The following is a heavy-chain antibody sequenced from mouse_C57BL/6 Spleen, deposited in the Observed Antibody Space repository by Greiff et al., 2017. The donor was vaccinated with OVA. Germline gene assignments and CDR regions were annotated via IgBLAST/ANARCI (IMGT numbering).Heavy chain of an antibody. CDR1: GYTFTDYY. CDR2: INPNNGGT. CDR3: ARDYPWFAY. J-gene: IGHJ3*01. Sequence: EVQLQQSGPELVKPGASVKISCKASGYTFTDYYMNWVKQSHGKSLEWIGDINPNNGGTSYNQKFKGKATLTVDKSSSTAYMELRSLTSEDSAVYHCARDYPWFAYWGRGTLVTGSA. V-gene: IGHV1-26*01. D-gene: IGHD2-4*01.